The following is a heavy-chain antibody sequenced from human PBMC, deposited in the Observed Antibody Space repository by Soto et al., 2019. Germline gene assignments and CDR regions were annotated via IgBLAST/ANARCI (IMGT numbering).Heavy chain of an antibody. CDR2: ISPSSGHI. CDR3: SGCSGGACHKNYGMDV. J-gene: IGHJ6*02. D-gene: IGHD2-15*01. Sequence: EVHLVESGGGLVKPGGSQRLSCAVSGFTFSSCTMNWVRQALGKGLEWVSSISPSSGHIYYADSVKGRFTISRDNAKNSLLLQMNSLRGEDTAVYYCSGCSGGACHKNYGMDVWGQGTTVTVSS. V-gene: IGHV3-21*06. CDR1: GFTFSSCT.